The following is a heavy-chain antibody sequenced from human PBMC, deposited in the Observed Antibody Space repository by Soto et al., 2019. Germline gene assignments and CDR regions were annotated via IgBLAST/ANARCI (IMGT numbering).Heavy chain of an antibody. CDR2: IYYSGST. J-gene: IGHJ5*02. CDR1: GGSISGSSYY. V-gene: IGHV4-39*01. CDR3: ARQENTIFGVVKPPSYNWFDP. Sequence: KTSETLSLTCTVSGGSISGSSYYWGWIRQPPGKGLEWIGSIYYSGSTYYNPSLKSRVTISVDTSKNQFSLKLSSVTAADTAVYYCARQENTIFGVVKPPSYNWFDPWGQGTLVTVSS. D-gene: IGHD3-3*01.